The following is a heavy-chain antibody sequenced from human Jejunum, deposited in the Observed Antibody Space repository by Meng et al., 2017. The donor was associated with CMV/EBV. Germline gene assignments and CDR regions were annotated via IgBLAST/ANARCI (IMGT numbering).Heavy chain of an antibody. Sequence: VQLVQAGVEVKKLGASVQVSCKAFGYTFFSYDIPWVRQATGQGLEWMGWISTYNGKTNFAQKLLGRVTMTTDTSTNTAYMELRSLRSDDTAIYYCARGIVGTTIDLWGRGTLVTVSS. V-gene: IGHV1-18*01. CDR3: ARGIVGTTIDL. J-gene: IGHJ5*02. D-gene: IGHD1-26*01. CDR1: GYTFFSYD. CDR2: ISTYNGKT.